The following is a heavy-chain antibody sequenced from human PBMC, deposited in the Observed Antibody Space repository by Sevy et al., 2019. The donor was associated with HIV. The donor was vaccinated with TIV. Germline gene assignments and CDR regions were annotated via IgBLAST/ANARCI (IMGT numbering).Heavy chain of an antibody. V-gene: IGHV3-30-3*01. CDR3: ARGPTYYYDSSRYDWFDP. CDR2: ISYDGSNK. Sequence: GGSLRLSCAASGFTFSSFAMHWVRQAPDKGLEWVAVISYDGSNKYYADSVKGRFTISRDNSENTLYLQMNSLRAEDTAVYYCARGPTYYYDSSRYDWFDPWGQGTLVTVSS. CDR1: GFTFSSFA. J-gene: IGHJ5*02. D-gene: IGHD3-22*01.